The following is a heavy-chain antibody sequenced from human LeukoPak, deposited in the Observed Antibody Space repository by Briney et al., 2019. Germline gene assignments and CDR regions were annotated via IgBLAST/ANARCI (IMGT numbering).Heavy chain of an antibody. J-gene: IGHJ4*02. V-gene: IGHV3-23*01. D-gene: IGHD3-22*01. CDR3: AKESGYYDSSGYEGY. CDR2: ISGSGGST. Sequence: PGGSLRLSCAASGFTFSSYAMSWVRQAPGKGLEWVSAISGSGGSTYYADSVKGRFTISRDNSKNTLYLQMNSLRAEDAAVYYCAKESGYYDSSGYEGYWGPGTLVTVSS. CDR1: GFTFSSYA.